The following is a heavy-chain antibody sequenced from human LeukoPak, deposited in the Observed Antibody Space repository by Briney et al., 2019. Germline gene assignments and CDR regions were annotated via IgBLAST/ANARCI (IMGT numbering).Heavy chain of an antibody. CDR2: IYWDDDK. CDR1: GFSLSTSGVG. CDR3: AHRRRGGGGLYFDY. V-gene: IGHV2-5*02. J-gene: IGHJ4*02. D-gene: IGHD2-8*02. Sequence: SGPTLVKPTQTLTLTCTFSGFSLSTSGVGVDWIRQPPGKALEWLALIYWDDDKRYSPSLKSRLTITKDTSKNQVVLTMTNMDPVDTATYYCAHRRRGGGGLYFDYWGQGTLVTVSS.